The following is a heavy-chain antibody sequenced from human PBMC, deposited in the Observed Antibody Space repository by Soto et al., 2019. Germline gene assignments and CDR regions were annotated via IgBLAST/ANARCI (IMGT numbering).Heavy chain of an antibody. CDR1: GFTFRSFT. Sequence: GGSLRLSCAASGFTFRSFTMNWFRQAPGKGLEWVSTISSNSAYIYYTDALRGRFTISRDNAKNSLHLQMNSLRAEDTAMYYYTRDASRDSSARGWFDPWGPGTLVTVSS. CDR3: TRDASRDSSARGWFDP. D-gene: IGHD6-13*01. J-gene: IGHJ5*02. CDR2: ISSNSAYI. V-gene: IGHV3-21*01.